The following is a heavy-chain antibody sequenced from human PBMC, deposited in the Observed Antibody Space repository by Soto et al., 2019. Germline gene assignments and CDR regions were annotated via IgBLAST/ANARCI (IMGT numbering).Heavy chain of an antibody. CDR1: GFTFSSYA. J-gene: IGHJ4*02. CDR2: FSGSGGDT. CDR3: AAGTNSDWYTY. D-gene: IGHD1-1*01. V-gene: IGHV3-23*01. Sequence: EVQLLESGGGLVQPGGSLRLSCAASGFTFSSYAMSWVRQTPGKGLEWVSLFSGSGGDTYYADSVQGRLTISRDNSKNTLYLQMNSLGAEDTAVYYCAAGTNSDWYTYWGQGTLVTVSS.